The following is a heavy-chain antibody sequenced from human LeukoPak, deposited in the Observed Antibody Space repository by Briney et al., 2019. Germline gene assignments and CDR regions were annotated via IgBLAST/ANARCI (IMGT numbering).Heavy chain of an antibody. CDR1: GGTFSSYA. CDR2: IIPIFGTA. CDR3: ARGERSSFNLDY. D-gene: IGHD6-6*01. V-gene: IGHV1-69*13. J-gene: IGHJ4*02. Sequence: SVKVSCKASGGTFSSYAISWVRQAPGQGLEWMGGIIPIFGTANYAQKFQGRVTITADESTSTAYMELSSLRSEDTAVYYCARGERSSFNLDYWGQGTLVTVSS.